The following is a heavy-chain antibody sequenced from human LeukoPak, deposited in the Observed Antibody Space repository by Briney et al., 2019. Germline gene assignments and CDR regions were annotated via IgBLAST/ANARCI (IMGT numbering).Heavy chain of an antibody. J-gene: IGHJ6*02. D-gene: IGHD6-19*01. Sequence: GGSLRLSCAASGFTFSSYAMSWVRQAPGKGLEWVSAISGSGGSTYYADSVKGRFTISRDNSKNTLYLQMNSLRAEDTAVYYCAKDAAVAGTGYYYGMDVWGQGTTVTVSS. CDR2: ISGSGGST. V-gene: IGHV3-23*01. CDR3: AKDAAVAGTGYYYGMDV. CDR1: GFTFSSYA.